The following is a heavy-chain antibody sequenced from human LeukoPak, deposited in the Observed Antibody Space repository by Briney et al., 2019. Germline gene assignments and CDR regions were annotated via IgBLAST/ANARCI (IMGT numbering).Heavy chain of an antibody. Sequence: ASVKVSCKASGYTFTSYGISWVRQAPGQGREWMGWISVYNGNTNYAQKLQGRVTMTTDTSTSTAYMELRSLRSDDTAVYYCASHYGSGSYPEYFQHWGQGTLVTASS. V-gene: IGHV1-18*04. D-gene: IGHD3-10*01. CDR3: ASHYGSGSYPEYFQH. J-gene: IGHJ1*01. CDR1: GYTFTSYG. CDR2: ISVYNGNT.